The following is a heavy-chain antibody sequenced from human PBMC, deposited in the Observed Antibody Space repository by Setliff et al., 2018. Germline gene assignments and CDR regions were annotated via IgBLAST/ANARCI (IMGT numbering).Heavy chain of an antibody. J-gene: IGHJ4*02. CDR3: AKGYCSSTSCYVDY. CDR1: GFTFDDYA. V-gene: IGHV3-9*03. CDR2: ISWNSGIV. D-gene: IGHD2-2*01. Sequence: GGSLRLSCAASGFTFDDYAMHWVRQAPGKGLEWVSGISWNSGIVAYADSVKGRFTISRDNAKNSLYLQMNSLRAEDMALYYCAKGYCSSTSCYVDYWGQGTLFTGSS.